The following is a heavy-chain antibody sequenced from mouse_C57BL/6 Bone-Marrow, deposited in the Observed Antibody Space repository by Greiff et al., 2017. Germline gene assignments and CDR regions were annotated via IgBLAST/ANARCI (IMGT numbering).Heavy chain of an antibody. CDR1: GYTFTSYW. CDR3: AREFYYAMDY. V-gene: IGHV1-69*01. J-gene: IGHJ4*01. CDR2: IDPSDSYT. Sequence: VQLQQPGAELVMPGASVKLSCKASGYTFTSYWMHWVKQRPGQGLEWIGEIDPSDSYTNYTQKFKGKSTLTVDKSSSTAYMQLSSLTSEDSAVYYCAREFYYAMDYWGQGTSVTVSS.